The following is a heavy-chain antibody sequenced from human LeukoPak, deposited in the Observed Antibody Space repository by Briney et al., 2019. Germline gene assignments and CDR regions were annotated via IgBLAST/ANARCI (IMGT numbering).Heavy chain of an antibody. J-gene: IGHJ3*02. CDR2: ISGSGGST. D-gene: IGHD5-12*01. V-gene: IGHV3-23*01. CDR3: AKDLDIVDAFDI. CDR1: GFTYSSYA. Sequence: PGGSLRLSCAASGFTYSSYAMSWVRQAPGKGLEWVSAISGSGGSTYYADSVKGRFTISRDNSKNTLYPQMNSLRAEDTAVYYCAKDLDIVDAFDIWGQGTMVTVSS.